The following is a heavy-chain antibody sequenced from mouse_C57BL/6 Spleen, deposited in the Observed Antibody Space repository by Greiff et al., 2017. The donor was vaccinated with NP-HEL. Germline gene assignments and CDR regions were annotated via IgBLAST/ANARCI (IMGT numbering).Heavy chain of an antibody. CDR2: ISSGGDYI. Sequence: EVKLVESGEGLVKPGGSLKLSCAASGFTFSSYAMSWVRQTPEKRLEWVAYISSGGDYIYYADTVKGRFTISRANARNTLYLQMSSLKSEDTAMYYCTRGYYYGSETYAMDYWGQGTSVTVSS. J-gene: IGHJ4*01. D-gene: IGHD1-1*01. CDR3: TRGYYYGSETYAMDY. V-gene: IGHV5-9-1*02. CDR1: GFTFSSYA.